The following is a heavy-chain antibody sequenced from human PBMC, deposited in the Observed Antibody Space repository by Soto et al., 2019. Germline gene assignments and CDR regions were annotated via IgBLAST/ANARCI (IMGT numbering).Heavy chain of an antibody. CDR2: IDWDDDK. Sequence: SAPTLVNPTQTLTLTCTFSRFSLSTSGMRVSWIGRPPGKALEWLARIDWDDDKFYSTSLKXRLTISKDTSKNQVVLTMTNMDPVDTATYYCARSQGYSSSRPPHYYYYYGMDVWGQGTTVTVSS. D-gene: IGHD6-6*01. V-gene: IGHV2-70*04. CDR3: ARSQGYSSSRPPHYYYYYGMDV. J-gene: IGHJ6*02. CDR1: RFSLSTSGMR.